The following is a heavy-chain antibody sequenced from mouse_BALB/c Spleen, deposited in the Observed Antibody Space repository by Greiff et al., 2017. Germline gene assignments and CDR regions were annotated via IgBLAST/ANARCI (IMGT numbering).Heavy chain of an antibody. J-gene: IGHJ4*01. CDR3: ARSDYGSSYGYYAMDY. CDR2: ISSGSSTI. D-gene: IGHD1-1*01. Sequence: EVKVVESGGGLVQPGGSRKLSCAASGFTFSSFGMHWVRQAPEKGLEWVAYISSGSSTIYYADTVKGRFTISRDNPKNTLFLQMTSLRSEDTAMYYCARSDYGSSYGYYAMDYWGQGTSVTVSS. V-gene: IGHV5-17*02. CDR1: GFTFSSFG.